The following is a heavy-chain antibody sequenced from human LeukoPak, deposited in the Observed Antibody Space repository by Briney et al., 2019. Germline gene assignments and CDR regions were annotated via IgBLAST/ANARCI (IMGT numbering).Heavy chain of an antibody. J-gene: IGHJ6*02. CDR3: AGGNTYYYDSSGWNYYGMDV. Sequence: ASVKVSCKASGGTFSSYAISWVRQAPGQGLEWMGRIIPIFGIANYAQKFRGRVTITADKSTSTAYMELSSLRSEDTAVYYCAGGNTYYYDSSGWNYYGMDVWGQGTTVTVSS. CDR1: GGTFSSYA. D-gene: IGHD3-22*01. V-gene: IGHV1-69*04. CDR2: IIPIFGIA.